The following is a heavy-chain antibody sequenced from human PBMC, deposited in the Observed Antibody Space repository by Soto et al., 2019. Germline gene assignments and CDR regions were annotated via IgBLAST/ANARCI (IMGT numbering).Heavy chain of an antibody. CDR2: INPNSGGT. CDR1: GYTFTGYY. Sequence: RASVKVSCKASGYTFTGYYMHWVRQAPGQGLEWMGWINPNSGGTNYAQKFQGRVTMTRDTSISTAYMELSRLRSDDTAVYYCARDRKKLAYSYCYGMDVWGQGTKVTVSS. V-gene: IGHV1-2*02. J-gene: IGHJ6*02. CDR3: ARDRKKLAYSYCYGMDV. D-gene: IGHD6-6*01.